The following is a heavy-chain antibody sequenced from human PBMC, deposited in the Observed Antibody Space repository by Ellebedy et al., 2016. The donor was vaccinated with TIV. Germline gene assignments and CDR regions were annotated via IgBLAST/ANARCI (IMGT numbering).Heavy chain of an antibody. J-gene: IGHJ4*02. Sequence: GESLKISCAVSGFTVSTNFMSWVRQPPGKGLEWVSVIYSDNSTYDADSVRGRFTISRDNSKNTVYLQMNSLKVEDTAMYYCARVGGGKFGYWGQGTQVTVSS. CDR1: GFTVSTNF. V-gene: IGHV3-53*01. D-gene: IGHD1-26*01. CDR3: ARVGGGKFGY. CDR2: IYSDNST.